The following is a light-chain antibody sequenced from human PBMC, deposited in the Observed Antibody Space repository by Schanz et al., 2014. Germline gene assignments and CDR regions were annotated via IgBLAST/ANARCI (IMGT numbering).Light chain of an antibody. CDR3: ASWDDSLYARV. J-gene: IGLJ3*02. CDR1: TSNIGDNF. V-gene: IGLV1-51*01. CDR2: DNN. Sequence: QSVLTQPPSVSAAPGQKVTISCSGSTSNIGDNFVSWFQQLPGTAPKLLIYDNNKRPSGIPDRFSGSKSGTSASLAISGLQSEDEADYYCASWDDSLYARVFGGGTKLTVL.